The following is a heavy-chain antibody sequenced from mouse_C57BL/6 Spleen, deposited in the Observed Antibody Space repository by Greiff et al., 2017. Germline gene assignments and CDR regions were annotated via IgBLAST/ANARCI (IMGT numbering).Heavy chain of an antibody. CDR2: IDPSDSYT. D-gene: IGHD1-1*01. V-gene: IGHV1-69*01. Sequence: VQLQQPGAELVMPGASVKLSCKASGYTFTSYWMHWVKQRPGQGLEWIGEIDPSDSYTNYNQKFKGKSTLTVDKSSSTAYMQLSSLTSEDSAVYYCARLGLDYYGSGYRDVWGTGTTVTVSS. CDR1: GYTFTSYW. J-gene: IGHJ1*03. CDR3: ARLGLDYYGSGYRDV.